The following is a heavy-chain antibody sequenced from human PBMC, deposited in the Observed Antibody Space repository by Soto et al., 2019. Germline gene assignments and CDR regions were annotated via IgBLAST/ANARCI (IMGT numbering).Heavy chain of an antibody. D-gene: IGHD3-9*01. CDR2: INDRGSI. Sequence: QVQLQQWGAGPLRPLETLSLTCGVSGGSFSGYYWAWIRQSPGKGLEWIGEINDRGSINYNPSLKSQVSISVDTSKNHYPLNLRSVTAADTAVYYCARESHDILTGPPWVWYFDLWGRGTLVTVSS. CDR1: GGSFSGYY. CDR3: ARESHDILTGPPWVWYFDL. V-gene: IGHV4-34*01. J-gene: IGHJ2*01.